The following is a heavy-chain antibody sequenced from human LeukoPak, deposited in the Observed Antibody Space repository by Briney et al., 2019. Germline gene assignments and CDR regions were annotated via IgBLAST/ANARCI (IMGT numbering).Heavy chain of an antibody. Sequence: SVKVSCKASGGTFSSYAISWVRQAPGQGLEWMGEIIPIFGTANYAQKFQGRVTITTDESTSTAYMELSSLRSEDTAVYYCAREDFYDSSGYSLFDYWGQGTLVTVSS. J-gene: IGHJ4*02. CDR2: IIPIFGTA. D-gene: IGHD3-22*01. CDR1: GGTFSSYA. CDR3: AREDFYDSSGYSLFDY. V-gene: IGHV1-69*05.